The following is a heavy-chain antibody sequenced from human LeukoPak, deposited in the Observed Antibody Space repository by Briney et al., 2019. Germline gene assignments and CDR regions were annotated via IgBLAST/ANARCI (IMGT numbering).Heavy chain of an antibody. Sequence: ASVKVSRTASGYTFTSYAMHWVRQAPGQRLEWMGWINAGNGNTKYSQKFQGRVTITRDTSASTAYMELSSLRSEDTAVYYCARVLEPSYYYYGMDVWGQGTTVTVSS. CDR1: GYTFTSYA. CDR2: INAGNGNT. D-gene: IGHD1-1*01. J-gene: IGHJ6*02. V-gene: IGHV1-3*01. CDR3: ARVLEPSYYYYGMDV.